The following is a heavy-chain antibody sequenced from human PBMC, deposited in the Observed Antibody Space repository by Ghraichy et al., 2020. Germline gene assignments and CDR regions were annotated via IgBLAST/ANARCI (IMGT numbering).Heavy chain of an antibody. J-gene: IGHJ4*02. V-gene: IGHV4-59*01. CDR1: GDSISGNY. Sequence: SETLSLTCIVSGDSISGNYWSWIRQPPGKGLEWIGYIYYTGNTKYNPSLKSRVTISVDTSKNQFSLRLSSVTAADTAIYYCAKVVAHGQSDYWGQGTLVTVSS. CDR2: IYYTGNT. CDR3: AKVVAHGQSDY. D-gene: IGHD6-19*01.